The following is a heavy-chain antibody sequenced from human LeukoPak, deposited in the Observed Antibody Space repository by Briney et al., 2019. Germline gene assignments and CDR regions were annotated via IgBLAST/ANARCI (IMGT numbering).Heavy chain of an antibody. CDR2: MNPYSGNT. V-gene: IGHV1-8*01. Sequence: GASVKVSCKTSGYSFTNYGINWVRQASGLGLEWMAWMNPYSGNTGYAQNFQGRLILTRDTSISTAYMELTGLTPEDTAVYYCARGAETYEGAEHWGQGTLVTVSS. J-gene: IGHJ1*01. CDR1: GYSFTNYG. CDR3: ARGAETYEGAEH. D-gene: IGHD1-26*01.